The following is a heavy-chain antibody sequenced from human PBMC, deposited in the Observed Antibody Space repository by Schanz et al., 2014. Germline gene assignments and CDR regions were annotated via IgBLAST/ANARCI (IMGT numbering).Heavy chain of an antibody. CDR3: AGAFDSSGYYFDY. CDR1: GYTLSAYS. J-gene: IGHJ4*02. V-gene: IGHV1-46*03. CDR2: VNPSVRGT. Sequence: QVLQVQSGSELKKPGTSVKVPCKASGYTLSAYSLHWVRQAPGQGLEWMGIVNPSVRGTHFAREFQGRVTVTSDTSTSTVYMELSGLRSEDTAVYYCAGAFDSSGYYFDYWGQGTLVTVSS. D-gene: IGHD3-22*01.